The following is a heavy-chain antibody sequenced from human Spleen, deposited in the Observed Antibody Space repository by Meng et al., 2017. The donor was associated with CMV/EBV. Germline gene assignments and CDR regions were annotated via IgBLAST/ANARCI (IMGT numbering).Heavy chain of an antibody. CDR2: IRCDGINK. Sequence: GESLKISCAGSGFTFSDYGMHWVRQAPGKGLEWVAFIRCDGINKYYSDSVKGRFTITRDNFKNTLYLQMNSLRAEDTAVYYCAREYYDFSLVDFWGQGTLVTVSS. CDR3: AREYYDFSLVDF. J-gene: IGHJ4*02. D-gene: IGHD3-3*01. CDR1: GFTFSDYG. V-gene: IGHV3-30*02.